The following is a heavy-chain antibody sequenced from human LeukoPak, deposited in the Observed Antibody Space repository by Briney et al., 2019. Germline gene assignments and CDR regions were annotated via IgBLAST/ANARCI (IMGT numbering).Heavy chain of an antibody. Sequence: ASVKVSCKASKYTFSSYFIHWVRQAPGQGPEWMGIINPIGGSTTYAQKFQGRVTMTRGTSTSTVYMDLSSLTSEDTAVFYCATGGSLAVAPHQYYFDYWGQGTLVTVSS. D-gene: IGHD6-19*01. CDR3: ATGGSLAVAPHQYYFDY. V-gene: IGHV1-46*01. J-gene: IGHJ4*02. CDR2: INPIGGST. CDR1: KYTFSSYF.